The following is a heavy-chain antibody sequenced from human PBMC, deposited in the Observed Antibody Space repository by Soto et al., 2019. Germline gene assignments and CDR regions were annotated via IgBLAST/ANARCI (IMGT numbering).Heavy chain of an antibody. V-gene: IGHV4-34*01. CDR2: INHSGST. J-gene: IGHJ4*02. Sequence: QVQLQQWGAGLLKPSETLSLSCAVYGGSFSGYYWSWIRQPPGKGLEWIGEINHSGSTNYNPSLKGLVTISVDTSKNQFSLRLSSVTAADTAVYYCASILRYLWGQGTLVTVSS. CDR3: ASILRYL. CDR1: GGSFSGYY. D-gene: IGHD3-16*01.